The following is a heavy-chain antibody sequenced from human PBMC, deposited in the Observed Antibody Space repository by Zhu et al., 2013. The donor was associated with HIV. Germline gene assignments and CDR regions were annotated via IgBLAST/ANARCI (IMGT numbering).Heavy chain of an antibody. CDR1: GYTFSNFP. V-gene: IGHV1-3*01. Sequence: QVQIIQSGAEVKKPGASVTVSCKTSGYTFSNFPIHWMRQAPGQRLEWMGWINAGNGDTKYSHRFQGRVNITRDKSASTAFMELSHLTSEDTAVYYCARDSRGWTDWFDPWGQGALVTVSS. CDR2: INAGNGDT. CDR3: ARDSRGWTDWFDP. D-gene: IGHD6-19*01. J-gene: IGHJ5*02.